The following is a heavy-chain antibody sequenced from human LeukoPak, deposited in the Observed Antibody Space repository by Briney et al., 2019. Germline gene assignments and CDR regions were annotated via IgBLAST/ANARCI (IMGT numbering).Heavy chain of an antibody. V-gene: IGHV4-4*02. CDR3: TRESGPYCPFGY. CDR1: GGSITSTNW. CDR2: ISLTRRT. J-gene: IGHJ4*02. Sequence: SETLSLTCGVSGGSITSTNWWSWVRQPPGQGLEWIGEISLTRRTNYNPSLIGRVIMSLDESRNQLSLTLTSVTAADTAMYYCTRESGPYCPFGYWGQGTLVVVPP. D-gene: IGHD1-26*01.